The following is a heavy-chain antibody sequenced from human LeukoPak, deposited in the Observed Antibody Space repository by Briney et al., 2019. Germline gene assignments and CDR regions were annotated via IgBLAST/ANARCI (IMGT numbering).Heavy chain of an antibody. V-gene: IGHV3-23*01. D-gene: IGHD6-19*01. CDR1: GFTLSSYA. CDR2: ISGSGGST. CDR3: AKVFSNKSGYSSGWYSGFYYYYYYMDV. J-gene: IGHJ6*03. Sequence: GGSLRLSCAASGFTLSSYAMSWVRQAPGKGLEWVSAISGSGGSTYYADSVKGRFTISRDNSKNTLYLQMNSLRAEDTAVYYCAKVFSNKSGYSSGWYSGFYYYYYYMDVWGKGTTVTVSS.